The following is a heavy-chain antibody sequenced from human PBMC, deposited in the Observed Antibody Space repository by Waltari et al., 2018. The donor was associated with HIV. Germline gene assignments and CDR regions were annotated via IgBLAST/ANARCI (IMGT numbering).Heavy chain of an antibody. J-gene: IGHJ2*01. CDR3: ARGSLYFRAWYFDL. Sequence: QVQLQQSGAGLLVPSETLSLTCAVSGGSLSTYYWSWIRQPPGKGLEWIGEVRHDGSANYNPSLKSRIALSVDTSRNHFSLNLTSVTAADTAMYFCARGSLYFRAWYFDLWGRGSLSLSPQ. CDR1: GGSLSTYY. V-gene: IGHV4-34*01. CDR2: VRHDGSA. D-gene: IGHD2-2*02.